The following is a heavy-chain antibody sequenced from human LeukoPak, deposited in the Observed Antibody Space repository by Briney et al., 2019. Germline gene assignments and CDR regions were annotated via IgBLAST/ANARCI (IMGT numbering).Heavy chain of an antibody. Sequence: GGSLRLSCAASGFTFSSYWMHWVRQAPGKGLVWVSRINSDGSSTSYADSVKGRFTISRDNSKNTLYLQMNSLRAEDTAVYYCAKQKDLMVRGAGSYFDYWGQGTLVTVSS. V-gene: IGHV3-74*01. D-gene: IGHD3-10*01. CDR3: AKQKDLMVRGAGSYFDY. CDR1: GFTFSSYW. J-gene: IGHJ4*02. CDR2: INSDGSST.